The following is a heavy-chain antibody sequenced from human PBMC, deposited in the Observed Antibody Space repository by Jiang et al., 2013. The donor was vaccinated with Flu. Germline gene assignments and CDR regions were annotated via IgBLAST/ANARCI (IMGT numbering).Heavy chain of an antibody. Sequence: LLKPSETLSLTVRCLLVGSFSGYYWSWIRQPPGKGLEWIGEINHSGSTNYNPSLKSRVTISVDTSKNQFSLKLSSVTAADTAVYYCARGARGYGDYVDFDYWGQGTLVTVSS. CDR3: ARGARGYGDYVDFDY. CDR2: INHSGST. CDR1: VGSFSGYY. V-gene: IGHV4-34*01. D-gene: IGHD4-17*01. J-gene: IGHJ4*02.